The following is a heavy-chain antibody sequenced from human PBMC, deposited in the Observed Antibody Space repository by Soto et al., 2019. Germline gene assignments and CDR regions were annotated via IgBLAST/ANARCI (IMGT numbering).Heavy chain of an antibody. D-gene: IGHD3-10*01. V-gene: IGHV4-30-4*01. CDR3: ARYYGSGSYYTNWFDP. J-gene: IGHJ5*02. Sequence: SETLSLTCTVSGGSISSGDYYWSWIRKPPGKGLEWIGYIYYSGSTYYNPSLKSRVTISVDASKNQFSLKLSSVTAADTAVYYCARYYGSGSYYTNWFDPWGQGTLVTVSS. CDR2: IYYSGST. CDR1: GGSISSGDYY.